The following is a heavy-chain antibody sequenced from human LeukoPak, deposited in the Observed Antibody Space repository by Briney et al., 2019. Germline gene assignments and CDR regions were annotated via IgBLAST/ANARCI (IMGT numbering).Heavy chain of an antibody. CDR1: GYTLTELS. CDR2: VDPEDGET. Sequence: ASVTVSFTVSGYTLTELSMHWVRQAPGEGQEWMGGVDPEDGETIYSQKFQGRVTMTEDTSTNTAYMELSSLRSEDTAVYYCATVGSSGWYRPSYWGQGTLVTVYS. J-gene: IGHJ4*02. CDR3: ATVGSSGWYRPSY. V-gene: IGHV1-24*01. D-gene: IGHD6-19*01.